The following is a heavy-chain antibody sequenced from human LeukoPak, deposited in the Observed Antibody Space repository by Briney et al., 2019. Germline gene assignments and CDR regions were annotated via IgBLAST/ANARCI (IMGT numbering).Heavy chain of an antibody. CDR2: IRIGGGGT. J-gene: IGHJ5*02. Sequence: GGSLRLSCAASGFDLTTYAMTWVRQAPAKGLEWVSSIRIGGGGTYYADSVKGRFTISRDNSENILHLQMNNLRVEDTARYFWARGMGLSQGWCNWFDPWGQGTLVTVSS. V-gene: IGHV3-23*01. D-gene: IGHD1-26*01. CDR3: ARGMGLSQGWCNWFDP. CDR1: GFDLTTYA.